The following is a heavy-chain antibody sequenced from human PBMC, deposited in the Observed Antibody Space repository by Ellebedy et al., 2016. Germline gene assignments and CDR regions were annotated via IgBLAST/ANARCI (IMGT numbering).Heavy chain of an antibody. CDR2: IYYSGST. D-gene: IGHD4-17*01. J-gene: IGHJ6*02. Sequence: SETLSLXCTVSGGSISSGDYYWSWIRQPPGKGLEWIGYIYYSGSTYYNPSLKSRVTISVDTSKNQFSLKLSSVTAADTAVYYCARDRDYGDAEEGSGMDVWGQGTTVTVSS. CDR3: ARDRDYGDAEEGSGMDV. V-gene: IGHV4-30-4*01. CDR1: GGSISSGDYY.